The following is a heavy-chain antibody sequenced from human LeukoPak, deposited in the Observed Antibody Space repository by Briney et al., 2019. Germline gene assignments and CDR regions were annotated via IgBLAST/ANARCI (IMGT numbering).Heavy chain of an antibody. Sequence: GGSLRLSCAASGFTFSSYAMSWVRQAPGKGLEWVSVIYSGGSTYYADSVKGRFTISRDNSKNTLYLQLNSLRAEDTAVYYCARDPITGTSEWGQGTLVTVSS. CDR3: ARDPITGTSE. J-gene: IGHJ4*02. D-gene: IGHD1-7*01. V-gene: IGHV3-66*01. CDR2: IYSGGST. CDR1: GFTFSSYA.